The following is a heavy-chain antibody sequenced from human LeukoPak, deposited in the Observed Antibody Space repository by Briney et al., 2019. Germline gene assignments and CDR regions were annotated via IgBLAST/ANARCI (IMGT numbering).Heavy chain of an antibody. Sequence: GASVKVSCKASGYTFTSYDINWVRQATGQGLEWMGWMTPNSGNTGYAQKFQGRVTMTRNTSISTAYMELSSLRSEDTAVYYCARGGYYDILTGYSNNWFDPWGQGTLVTVSS. J-gene: IGHJ5*02. CDR3: ARGGYYDILTGYSNNWFDP. D-gene: IGHD3-9*01. V-gene: IGHV1-8*01. CDR1: GYTFTSYD. CDR2: MTPNSGNT.